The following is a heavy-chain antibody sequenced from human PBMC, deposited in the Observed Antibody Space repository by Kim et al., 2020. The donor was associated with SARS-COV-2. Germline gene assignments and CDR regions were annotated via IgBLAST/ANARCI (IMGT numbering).Heavy chain of an antibody. Sequence: PSLKSRVTISVDTSKNQFSLKLSSVTAADTAVYYCARASPDSSGWYVVDYWGQGTLVTVSS. CDR3: ARASPDSSGWYVVDY. J-gene: IGHJ4*02. V-gene: IGHV4-59*01. D-gene: IGHD6-19*01.